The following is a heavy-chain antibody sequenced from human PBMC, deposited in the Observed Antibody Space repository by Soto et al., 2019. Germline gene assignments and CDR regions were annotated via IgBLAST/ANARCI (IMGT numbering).Heavy chain of an antibody. CDR1: GGSISSGGYY. J-gene: IGHJ6*02. Sequence: QVQLQESGPGLVKPSQTLSLTCTVSGGSISSGGYYWSWIRQHPGKGLEWIGYIYYSGSTYYNPSLTRRVTISVDTSKIQSSLKLSSLAAADTPVYYCARAYGSGYMDVWGQGTTVTVSS. CDR2: IYYSGST. V-gene: IGHV4-31*03. CDR3: ARAYGSGYMDV. D-gene: IGHD3-10*01.